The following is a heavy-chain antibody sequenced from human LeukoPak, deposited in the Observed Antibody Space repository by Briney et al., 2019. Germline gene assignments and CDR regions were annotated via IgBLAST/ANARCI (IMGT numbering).Heavy chain of an antibody. CDR2: ISSSSSYI. J-gene: IGHJ4*02. Sequence: MTGGSLRLSCAASGFTSSSYSMKWVRQAPGKGLEWVSSISSSSSYIYYADSVKGRFTISRDNAKNSLYLQMNSLRAEDTAVYYWARVGTDMLTGLVFYDYWGQGTLVTVSS. CDR1: GFTSSSYS. V-gene: IGHV3-21*01. D-gene: IGHD3-9*01. CDR3: ARVGTDMLTGLVFYDY.